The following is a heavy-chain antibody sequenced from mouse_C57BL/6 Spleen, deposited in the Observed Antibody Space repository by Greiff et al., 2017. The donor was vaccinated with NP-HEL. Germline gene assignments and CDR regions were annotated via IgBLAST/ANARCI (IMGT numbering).Heavy chain of an antibody. CDR2: INYDGSST. CDR3: ARYYDYDGGYFDV. Sequence: EVMLVESEGGLVQPGSSMKLSCTASGFTFSDYYMAWVRQVPEKGLEWVANINYDGSSTYYLDSLKSRFIISRDNAKNILYLQMSSLKSEDTATYYCARYYDYDGGYFDVWGTGTTVTVSS. CDR1: GFTFSDYY. V-gene: IGHV5-16*01. D-gene: IGHD2-4*01. J-gene: IGHJ1*03.